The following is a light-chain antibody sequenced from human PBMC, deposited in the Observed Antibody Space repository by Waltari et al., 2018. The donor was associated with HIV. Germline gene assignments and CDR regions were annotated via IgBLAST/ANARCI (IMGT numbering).Light chain of an antibody. Sequence: QSVLTQPPSVSGAPGQRVTISCTGSSSNIGAGYDVHWYQQLPGTAPTLLIYCTNNLPSGVPDRFSGSKSGTSASLAITGLQAEDEAEYYCQSYDSSLSGWVVFGGGTKVTVL. J-gene: IGLJ2*01. CDR3: QSYDSSLSGWVV. CDR2: CTN. CDR1: SSNIGAGYD. V-gene: IGLV1-40*01.